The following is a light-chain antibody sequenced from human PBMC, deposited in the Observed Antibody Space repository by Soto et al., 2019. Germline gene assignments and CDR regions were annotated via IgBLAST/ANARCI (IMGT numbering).Light chain of an antibody. J-gene: IGKJ1*01. CDR1: QSVSSY. Sequence: EIVLTQSPATLSLSPGERATLSCMASQSVSSYLAWYQQKPGQAPRLLIYYASNRATGIPARFSGSGSGTDFTLTISSLEPEDFAVYYCQQRSNPLTFGQGTKVEIK. CDR2: YAS. V-gene: IGKV3-11*01. CDR3: QQRSNPLT.